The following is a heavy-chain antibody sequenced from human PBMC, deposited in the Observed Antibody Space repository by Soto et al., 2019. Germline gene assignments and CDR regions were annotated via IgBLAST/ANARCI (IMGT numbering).Heavy chain of an antibody. Sequence: ASVKVSCKASGYTFTGYYMHWVRQAPGQELEWMGWINPNSGGTNYAQKFQGWVTMTRDTSISTAYMELSRLRSDDTAVYYCARETSYSSSSDYYYGMDVWGQGTTVTVSS. CDR1: GYTFTGYY. V-gene: IGHV1-2*04. J-gene: IGHJ6*02. CDR2: INPNSGGT. D-gene: IGHD6-6*01. CDR3: ARETSYSSSSDYYYGMDV.